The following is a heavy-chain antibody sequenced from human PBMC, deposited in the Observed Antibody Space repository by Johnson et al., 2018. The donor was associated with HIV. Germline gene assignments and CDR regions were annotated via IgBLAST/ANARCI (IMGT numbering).Heavy chain of an antibody. CDR2: ISYDGSNK. CDR3: ARELTANQPIYYYDSTRSAFDI. J-gene: IGHJ3*02. D-gene: IGHD3-22*01. V-gene: IGHV3-30-3*01. CDR1: GFTFSSYA. Sequence: QVQLVESGGGVVQPGRSLRLSCAASGFTFSSYAMHWVRQAPGKGLEWVAVISYDGSNKYYADSVKGRFTISRDNSKNTLYLQMNSLRAEDTAVYYCARELTANQPIYYYDSTRSAFDIWGQGTMVTVSS.